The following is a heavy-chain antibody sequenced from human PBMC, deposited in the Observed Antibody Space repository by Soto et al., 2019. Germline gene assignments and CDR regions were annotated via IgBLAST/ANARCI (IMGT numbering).Heavy chain of an antibody. D-gene: IGHD3-3*01. J-gene: IGHJ4*02. CDR1: GFTFSSYG. CDR2: ISYDGSNK. CDR3: AKVYGNYDFWSGYPDY. V-gene: IGHV3-30*18. Sequence: GGSLRLSCAASGFTFSSYGKHWVRQAPGKGLEWVAVISYDGSNKSYADSVKGRFTISRDNSKNTLYLQMNSLRAEDTAVYYCAKVYGNYDFWSGYPDYWGQGTLVTVSS.